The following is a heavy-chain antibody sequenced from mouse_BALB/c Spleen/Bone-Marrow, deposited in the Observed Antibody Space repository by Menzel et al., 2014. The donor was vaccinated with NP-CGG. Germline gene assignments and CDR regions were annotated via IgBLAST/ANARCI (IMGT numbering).Heavy chain of an antibody. Sequence: QVQLQQSGAELVRPGASVKLSCKTSGYTLTSYWINWVKQRPGQGLEWIGNIYPSDNYTNYNQKFKDKATLTVDISSTTAYMQLSSPTSEDSAVYYCTRTYEYFDYWGQGTTLTVSS. CDR1: GYTLTSYW. D-gene: IGHD2-3*01. J-gene: IGHJ2*01. V-gene: IGHV1-69*02. CDR2: IYPSDNYT. CDR3: TRTYEYFDY.